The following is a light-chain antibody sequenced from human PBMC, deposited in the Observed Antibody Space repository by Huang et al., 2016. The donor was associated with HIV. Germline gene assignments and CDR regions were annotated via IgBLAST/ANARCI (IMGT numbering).Light chain of an antibody. V-gene: IGKV2-30*01. CDR1: QSLVYGDGNIY. CDR2: NLS. CDR3: MQASHGAAT. Sequence: DVLLTQSPLSLPVTLVQPAFITCKSNQSLVYGDGNIYLNWFHQRPGHSPRRLLYNLSNLDSGVPDRFSAGGSGTDFTLWISEVEAEDVGDYYCMQASHGAATFGQGTRVDIK. J-gene: IGKJ1*01.